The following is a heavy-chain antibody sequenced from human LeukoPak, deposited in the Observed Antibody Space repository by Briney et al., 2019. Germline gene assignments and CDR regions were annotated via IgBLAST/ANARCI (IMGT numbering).Heavy chain of an antibody. CDR1: GGSISSGDYY. CDR2: IYYNGST. CDR3: ARTSLGGAWFDP. V-gene: IGHV4-30-4*08. D-gene: IGHD1-26*01. J-gene: IGHJ5*02. Sequence: PSQTLSLTRTVSGGSISSGDYYWSWIRQPPGKGLEWIGYIYYNGSTYYNPSLKSRVTISVDTSKNQFSLKLSSVTAADTAVYYCARTSLGGAWFDPWGQGTLVTVSS.